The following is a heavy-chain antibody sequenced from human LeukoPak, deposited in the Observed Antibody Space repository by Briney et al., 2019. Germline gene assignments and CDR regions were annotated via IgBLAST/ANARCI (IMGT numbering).Heavy chain of an antibody. CDR1: GFTFSSYG. Sequence: PGRSLRLSCAASGFTFSSYGMLWVRQAPGKGLEWVAVIWYDGSNKYYADSVKGRFTISRDNSKNTLYLQMNSLRAEDTAVYYCAKGGEPSYYYYYMDVWGKGTTVTVSS. CDR2: IWYDGSNK. J-gene: IGHJ6*03. V-gene: IGHV3-33*06. D-gene: IGHD1-14*01. CDR3: AKGGEPSYYYYYMDV.